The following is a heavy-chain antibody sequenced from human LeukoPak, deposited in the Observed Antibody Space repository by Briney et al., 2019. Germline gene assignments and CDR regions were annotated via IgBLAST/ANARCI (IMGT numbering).Heavy chain of an antibody. CDR3: ARRYSGSYFIDY. Sequence: GESLKISCQGSGYSFTSYWIGWVRQMPGKGLELMGIIYPGDSDARYSPSFQGQVTISADKSISTAYLQWRSLKASDTAMYYCARRYSGSYFIDYWGQGTLVTVPS. D-gene: IGHD1-26*01. CDR2: IYPGDSDA. J-gene: IGHJ4*02. V-gene: IGHV5-51*01. CDR1: GYSFTSYW.